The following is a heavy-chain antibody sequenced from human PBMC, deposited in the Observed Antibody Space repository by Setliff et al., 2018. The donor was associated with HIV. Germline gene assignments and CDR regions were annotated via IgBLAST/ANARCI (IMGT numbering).Heavy chain of an antibody. J-gene: IGHJ5*02. V-gene: IGHV1-3*01. D-gene: IGHD6-6*01. CDR1: GYTFTSYA. CDR3: ARGFSVYSSSDPLLNWFDP. Sequence: ASVKVSCKASGYTFTSYAMHWVRQAPGQRLEWMGWINAGNGNTKYSQKFQGRVTITRDTSASTAYMELSGLRSEDTAVYYCARGFSVYSSSDPLLNWFDPWGQGTLVTVSS. CDR2: INAGNGNT.